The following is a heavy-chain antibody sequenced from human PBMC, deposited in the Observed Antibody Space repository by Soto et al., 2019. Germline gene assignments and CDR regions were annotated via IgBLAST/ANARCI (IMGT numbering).Heavy chain of an antibody. V-gene: IGHV1-2*02. CDR3: ARDPIGGGSPYYLDF. D-gene: IGHD3-16*01. Sequence: GASVKVSCKVSGYIFTDYYMHWVRQAPGQGREWVGWINPNTGAADYAPKFQGRVAMTRDTSSSTAYMELSGLTYDDTALYYCARDPIGGGSPYYLDFWGQGALVTVSS. CDR1: GYIFTDYY. CDR2: INPNTGAA. J-gene: IGHJ4*02.